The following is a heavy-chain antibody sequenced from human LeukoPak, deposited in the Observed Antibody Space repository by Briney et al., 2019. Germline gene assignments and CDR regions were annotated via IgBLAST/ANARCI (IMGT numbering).Heavy chain of an antibody. CDR1: GFTVSSNY. Sequence: GGSLRLSCAVSGFTVSSNYMSWVRQAPGKGLEWVSVIYSGGSTYYADSVKGRFTISRDNSKNTLYLQMNSLRAEDTAVYYCARGDGYDFSGFDYWGQGTLVTVSS. D-gene: IGHD5-24*01. V-gene: IGHV3-53*01. J-gene: IGHJ4*02. CDR3: ARGDGYDFSGFDY. CDR2: IYSGGST.